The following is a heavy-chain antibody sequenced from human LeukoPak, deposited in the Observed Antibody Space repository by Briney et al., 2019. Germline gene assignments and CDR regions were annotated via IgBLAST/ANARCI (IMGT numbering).Heavy chain of an antibody. CDR3: ARGPPPYYYDSSGYYYWYFDL. J-gene: IGHJ2*01. D-gene: IGHD3-22*01. Sequence: PSETLSLTCTVSGGSISSSSYYWGWIRQPPGKGLEWIGSIYYSGSTYYNPSLKSRVTISVDTSKNQFSPKVTSVTAADTAVYYCARGPPPYYYDSSGYYYWYFDLWGRGTLVTVSS. CDR1: GGSISSSSYY. CDR2: IYYSGST. V-gene: IGHV4-39*01.